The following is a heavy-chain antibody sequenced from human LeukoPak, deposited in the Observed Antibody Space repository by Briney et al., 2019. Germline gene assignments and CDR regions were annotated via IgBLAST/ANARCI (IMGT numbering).Heavy chain of an antibody. J-gene: IGHJ4*02. CDR3: ARGREYCSGGSCYSFDY. CDR1: GYTFTSYD. Sequence: ASVKVSCKASGYTFTSYDINWVRQATGQGLEWMGWMNPNSGNTGYAQKFQGRVTMTRNTSISTAYMELSSLRSEDTAVYYCARGREYCSGGSCYSFDYWGQGTLVTVSS. D-gene: IGHD2-15*01. CDR2: MNPNSGNT. V-gene: IGHV1-8*01.